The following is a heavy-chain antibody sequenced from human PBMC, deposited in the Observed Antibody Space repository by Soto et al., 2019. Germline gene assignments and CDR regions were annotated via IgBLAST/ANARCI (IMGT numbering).Heavy chain of an antibody. J-gene: IGHJ6*02. V-gene: IGHV3-33*01. D-gene: IGHD3-3*01. Sequence: GGSLRLSCAASGFTFSSYGMHWVRQAPGKGLEWVAVIWYDGSNKYYADSVKGRFTISRDNSKNTLYLQMNSLRAEDTAVYYCARALGWFETDGMDVWGQGTTVTVSS. CDR2: IWYDGSNK. CDR1: GFTFSSYG. CDR3: ARALGWFETDGMDV.